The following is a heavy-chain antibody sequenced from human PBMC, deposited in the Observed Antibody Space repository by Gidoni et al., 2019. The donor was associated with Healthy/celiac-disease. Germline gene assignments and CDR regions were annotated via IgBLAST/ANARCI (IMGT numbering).Heavy chain of an antibody. Sequence: EVQLLESGGGLVQPGGSVRLSCAASGFTFSSDAMSGVRQAPGKGLEWVSAISGSGGSTYYADSVKGRFTISRDNSKNTLYLQMNSLRAEDTAVYYCAKGHCSGGSCYSFDYWGQGTLVTVSS. D-gene: IGHD2-15*01. CDR1: GFTFSSDA. CDR2: ISGSGGST. J-gene: IGHJ4*02. V-gene: IGHV3-23*01. CDR3: AKGHCSGGSCYSFDY.